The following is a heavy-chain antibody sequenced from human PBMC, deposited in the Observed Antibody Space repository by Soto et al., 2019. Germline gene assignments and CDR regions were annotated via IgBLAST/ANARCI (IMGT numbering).Heavy chain of an antibody. D-gene: IGHD6-6*01. Sequence: QVQLQEAAPGLVMTSENLFLTCSTSGGPFSNYYSCWIRPPPGGGGVWIGRIHSSGSTNYNPPLKSRVTMSVDTSKRQFSLKVRSVTAADTAVYYCAREEGHLVAGSWFDPWGQGTLVTVSS. J-gene: IGHJ5*02. CDR1: GGPFSNYY. CDR2: IHSSGST. V-gene: IGHV4-4*07. CDR3: AREEGHLVAGSWFDP.